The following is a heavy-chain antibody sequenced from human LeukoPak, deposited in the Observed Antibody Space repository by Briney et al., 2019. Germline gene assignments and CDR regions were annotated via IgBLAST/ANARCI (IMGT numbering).Heavy chain of an antibody. CDR3: ARTQPTYDSKGQIFDY. V-gene: IGHV3-48*03. D-gene: IGHD3-22*01. Sequence: GGSLRLSCAASGFTFSSYEMNWVRQAPGKGLEWVSYISSSGSTIYYADSVKGRFTISRDNAKNSLYLQMNSLRAEDTAVYYCARTQPTYDSKGQIFDYWGQGTLVTVSS. CDR1: GFTFSSYE. J-gene: IGHJ4*02. CDR2: ISSSGSTI.